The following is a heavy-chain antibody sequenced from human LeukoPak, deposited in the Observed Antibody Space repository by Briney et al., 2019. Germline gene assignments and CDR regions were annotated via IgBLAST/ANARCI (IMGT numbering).Heavy chain of an antibody. Sequence: PGGSLRLSCAASGFSFSSYAMSWVRQAPGKGLEWVSAISGSGGSTYYADSVRGRFTISRDNSKNTLYLQMNSLRAEDTAVYYCAKAQPKDVVLMVYAKARFDYWGQGTLVTVSS. CDR2: ISGSGGST. J-gene: IGHJ4*02. V-gene: IGHV3-23*01. CDR3: AKAQPKDVVLMVYAKARFDY. CDR1: GFSFSSYA. D-gene: IGHD2-8*01.